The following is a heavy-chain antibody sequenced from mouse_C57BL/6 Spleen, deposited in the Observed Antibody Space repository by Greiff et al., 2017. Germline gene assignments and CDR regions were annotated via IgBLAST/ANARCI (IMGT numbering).Heavy chain of an antibody. Sequence: QVQLQQPGAELVRPGSSVKLSCKASGYTFTSYWMHWVKQRPIQGLEWIGNIDPSDSETHYNQKFKDKATLTVDKSSSTAYMQLSSLTSEDSAVYYCARNEAYSNYDFDDWGQGTTLTVSS. CDR1: GYTFTSYW. CDR2: IDPSDSET. CDR3: ARNEAYSNYDFDD. V-gene: IGHV1-52*01. D-gene: IGHD2-5*01. J-gene: IGHJ2*01.